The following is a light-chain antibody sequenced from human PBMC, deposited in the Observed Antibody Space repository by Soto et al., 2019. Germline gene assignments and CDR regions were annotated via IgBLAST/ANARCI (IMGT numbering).Light chain of an antibody. CDR1: QSVSSN. V-gene: IGKV3-20*01. CDR2: GAS. Sequence: IVMTQSPATLSVSPGDRATLSCRASQSVSSNLAWYQQKPGQAPRLLIYGASSRATGIPDRFSGSGSGTDFTLTISRLEPEDFAEYYCQQYGSSPWTFGQGTKVDI. J-gene: IGKJ1*01. CDR3: QQYGSSPWT.